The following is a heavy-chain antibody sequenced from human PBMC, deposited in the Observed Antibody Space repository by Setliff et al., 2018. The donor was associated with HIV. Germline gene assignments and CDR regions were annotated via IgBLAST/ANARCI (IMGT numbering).Heavy chain of an antibody. D-gene: IGHD5-18*01. V-gene: IGHV4-30-4*08. CDR1: GGSISSDYYN. CDR2: IYHSGST. CDR3: ARSPTWIQLWLLSYFDY. J-gene: IGHJ4*02. Sequence: PSETLSLTCSVSGGSISSDYYNWGWIRQPPGKGLEWIGYIYHSGSTYYNPSLKSRVTISVDTSKNQFSLKLSSVTAADTAVYYCARSPTWIQLWLLSYFDYWGQGTLVTVSS.